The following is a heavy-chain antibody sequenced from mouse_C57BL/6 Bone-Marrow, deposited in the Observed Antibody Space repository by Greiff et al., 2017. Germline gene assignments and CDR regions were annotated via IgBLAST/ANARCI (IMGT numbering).Heavy chain of an antibody. D-gene: IGHD1-2*01. CDR1: GFRFNTYA. Sequence: EVQGVESGGGLVQPKGSLKLSCAASGFRFNTYAMNWVRKAPGKGLEWVARIRSKSNNYATYYADSVKDRFTLSRDDSESMLYLQMNNLTTEDTDMYYCVRPLITTDAMDYWGQGTSVTVSS. CDR2: IRSKSNNYAT. CDR3: VRPLITTDAMDY. J-gene: IGHJ4*01. V-gene: IGHV10-1*01.